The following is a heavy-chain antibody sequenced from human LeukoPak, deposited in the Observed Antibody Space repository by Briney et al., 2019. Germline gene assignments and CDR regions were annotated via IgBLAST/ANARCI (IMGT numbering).Heavy chain of an antibody. Sequence: PGGSLRLSCAASGFTVSSNYMSWVRQAPGKGLEWVSVIYSGGSTYYADSVKGRFTISRDNSKNTLYLQMNSLRAEDTAVYYCARGPHCGGDCYPLDYWGQGTLVTVSS. J-gene: IGHJ4*02. D-gene: IGHD2-21*02. CDR2: IYSGGST. V-gene: IGHV3-66*01. CDR3: ARGPHCGGDCYPLDY. CDR1: GFTVSSNY.